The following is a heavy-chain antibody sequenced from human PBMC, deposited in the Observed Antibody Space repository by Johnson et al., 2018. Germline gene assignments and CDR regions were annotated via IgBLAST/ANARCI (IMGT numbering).Heavy chain of an antibody. CDR1: GFTFSSYG. CDR3: ANPGRWELLHAFDI. CDR2: ISYDGSNK. J-gene: IGHJ3*02. Sequence: QVQLVQSGGGVVQPGRSLRLSCAASGFTFSSYGMHWVRQAPGKGLEWVAVISYDGSNKYYADSVKGRFTISRDNSKKTLYLQMNSLRAEDTAVYYCANPGRWELLHAFDIWGQGTMVTVSS. D-gene: IGHD1-26*01. V-gene: IGHV3-30*18.